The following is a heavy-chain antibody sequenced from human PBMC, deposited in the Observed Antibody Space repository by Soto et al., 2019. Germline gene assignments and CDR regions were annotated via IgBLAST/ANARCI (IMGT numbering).Heavy chain of an antibody. CDR1: GGSISSGGYS. CDR3: ARAYTGNYYDSSGYPYGMDV. CDR2: IYHSGST. D-gene: IGHD3-22*01. J-gene: IGHJ6*02. Sequence: SETLSLTCAVSGGSISSGGYSWSWIRQPPGKGLEWIGYIYHSGSTYYNPSLKSRVTISVDRSKNQFSLKLSSVTAADTAVYYCARAYTGNYYDSSGYPYGMDVWGQGTTVTAP. V-gene: IGHV4-30-2*01.